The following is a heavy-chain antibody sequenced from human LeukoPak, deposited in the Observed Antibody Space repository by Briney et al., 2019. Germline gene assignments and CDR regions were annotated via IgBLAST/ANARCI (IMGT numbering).Heavy chain of an antibody. CDR3: ARAKRDYYDSSGYYNDY. Sequence: SETLSLTCTVSGGSISSYYWSWIRQPPGKGLEWIGYIYYSGSTSYNPSLKSRVTISVDTSKNQFSLKLSSVTAADTAVYYCARAKRDYYDSSGYYNDYWGQGTLVTVSS. CDR2: IYYSGST. CDR1: GGSISSYY. V-gene: IGHV4-59*12. J-gene: IGHJ4*02. D-gene: IGHD3-22*01.